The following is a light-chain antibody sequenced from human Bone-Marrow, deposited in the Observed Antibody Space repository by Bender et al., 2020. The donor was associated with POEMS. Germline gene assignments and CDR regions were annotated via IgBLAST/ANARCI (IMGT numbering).Light chain of an antibody. CDR1: SSDVGGYNY. CDR2: EVS. J-gene: IGLJ2*01. V-gene: IGLV2-14*01. Sequence: QSALTQPRSVSGSPGQSVTISCTGTSSDVGGYNYVSWSQQHPGKAPQLIIYEVSHRPSGISNRFSGSKSGNTASLTISGLQAEDEADYYCSSYTSITTGVIFGGGTKLTVL. CDR3: SSYTSITTGVI.